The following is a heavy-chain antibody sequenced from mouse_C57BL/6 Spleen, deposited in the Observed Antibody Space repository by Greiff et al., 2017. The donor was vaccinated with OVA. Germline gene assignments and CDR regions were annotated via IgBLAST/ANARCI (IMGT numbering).Heavy chain of an antibody. CDR1: GFSLTSYG. CDR2: IWGVGST. V-gene: IGHV2-6*01. Sequence: QVQLKQSGPGLVAPSQSLSITCTVSGFSLTSYGVDWVRQSPGKGLEWLGVIWGVGSTNYNSALKSRLSISKDNAKSQVFLKMNSLQTDDTAMYYCARQYYYGSYAMDYWGQGTSVTVSS. CDR3: ARQYYYGSYAMDY. D-gene: IGHD1-1*01. J-gene: IGHJ4*01.